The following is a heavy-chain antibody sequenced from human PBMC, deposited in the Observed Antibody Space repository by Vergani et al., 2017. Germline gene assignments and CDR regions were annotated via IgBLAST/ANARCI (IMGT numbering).Heavy chain of an antibody. V-gene: IGHV4-34*01. CDR3: ASGYDSSGYPFDY. Sequence: QVQLQQWGAGLLKPSETLSLTCAVYGGSFSGYYWSWIRQPPGKGLEWIGEINHSGSNNYNPSLKSRVTISVDTSKNQFSLKLSSVTAADTAVYYCASGYDSSGYPFDYWGQGTLVTVSS. CDR2: INHSGSN. D-gene: IGHD3-22*01. J-gene: IGHJ4*02. CDR1: GGSFSGYY.